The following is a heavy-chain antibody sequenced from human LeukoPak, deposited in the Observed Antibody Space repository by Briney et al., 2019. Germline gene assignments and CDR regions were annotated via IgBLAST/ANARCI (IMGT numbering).Heavy chain of an antibody. V-gene: IGHV3-48*01. J-gene: IGHJ4*02. CDR2: ISSSSSTI. CDR1: GFTFSSYS. D-gene: IGHD3-22*01. Sequence: GGSLRLSCAASGFTFSSYSMNWVRQAPGKGLEWVSYISSSSSTIYYADSVKGRFIISRDNAKNSLYLQMNSLRAEDTAVYYCARDFGIHYYDSSGSPFDYWGQGTLVTVSS. CDR3: ARDFGIHYYDSSGSPFDY.